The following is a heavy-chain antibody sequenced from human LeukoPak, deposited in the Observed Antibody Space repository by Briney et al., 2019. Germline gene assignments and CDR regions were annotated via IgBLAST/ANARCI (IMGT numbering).Heavy chain of an antibody. J-gene: IGHJ6*03. D-gene: IGHD6-6*01. V-gene: IGHV1-2*02. CDR1: EYTFTGYY. CDR2: INPNSGGT. CDR3: ARGARPPTYYYYMDV. Sequence: ASVKVSCKASEYTFTGYYMHWVRQAPGQGLEWMGWINPNSGGTNYAQKFQGRVTMTRDTSISTAYMELSRLRSDDTAVYYCARGARPPTYYYYMDVWGKGTTVTVS.